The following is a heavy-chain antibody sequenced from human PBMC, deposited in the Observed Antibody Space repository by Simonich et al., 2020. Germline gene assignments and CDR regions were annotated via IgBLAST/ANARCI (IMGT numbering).Heavy chain of an antibody. Sequence: QVQLQESGPGLVKPSETLSLTCTVSGGSISRYYWSWIRQPPGKGLEWIGSIDHSGTTYYNPSLKSRVTISVDTSKNQFSLKLSSVTAADTAVYYCARVTREWLVFYWGQGTLVTVSS. CDR2: IDHSGTT. D-gene: IGHD6-19*01. CDR1: GGSISRYY. V-gene: IGHV4-38-2*02. J-gene: IGHJ4*02. CDR3: ARVTREWLVFY.